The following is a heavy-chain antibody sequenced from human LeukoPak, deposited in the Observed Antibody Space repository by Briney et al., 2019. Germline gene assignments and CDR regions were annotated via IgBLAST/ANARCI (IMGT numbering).Heavy chain of an antibody. CDR3: ARRFDS. CDR1: GFTFSNYG. J-gene: IGHJ4*02. V-gene: IGHV3-7*01. Sequence: GGSLRLSCAASGFTFSNYGMSWVRQAPGKGLEWVASIKQDGSEKFYVDSVKGRFTISRDNAKNSLYPQMNSLRADDTAVYYCARRFDSWGRGTLVTVSS. CDR2: IKQDGSEK.